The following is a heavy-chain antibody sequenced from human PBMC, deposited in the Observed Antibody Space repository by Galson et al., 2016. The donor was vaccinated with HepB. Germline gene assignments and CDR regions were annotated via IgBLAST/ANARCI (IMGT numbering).Heavy chain of an antibody. CDR2: ISSSSSDI. CDR1: GFTFSYYS. J-gene: IGHJ6*03. D-gene: IGHD6-13*01. CDR3: ARDLIAAAGRTFYYYYYNMDV. V-gene: IGHV3-21*01. Sequence: SLRLPCAASGFTFSYYSMHWVRQAPGKGLEWVSSISSSSSDIYSADSAKGRFTISRDNAKNSLYLQMNSLRAEDTAVYYCARDLIAAAGRTFYYYYYNMDVWGKGTTVTVSS.